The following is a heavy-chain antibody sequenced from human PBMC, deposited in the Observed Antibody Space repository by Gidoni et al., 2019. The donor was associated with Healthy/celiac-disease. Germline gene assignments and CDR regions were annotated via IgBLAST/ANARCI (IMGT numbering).Heavy chain of an antibody. CDR3: ARDPYGSGSNIGNWFDP. Sequence: QLQLVQSGAEVKKPGSSVKVSCKASGGTFSSYAISWVRQAPGQGLEWMGGIIPIFGTANYAQKFQGRVTITADESTSTAYMELSSLRSEDTAVYYCARDPYGSGSNIGNWFDPWGQGTLVTVSS. D-gene: IGHD3-10*01. CDR2: IIPIFGTA. CDR1: GGTFSSYA. J-gene: IGHJ5*02. V-gene: IGHV1-69*01.